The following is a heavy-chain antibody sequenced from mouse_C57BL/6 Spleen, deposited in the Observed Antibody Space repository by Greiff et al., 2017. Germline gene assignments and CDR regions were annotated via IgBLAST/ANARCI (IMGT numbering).Heavy chain of an antibody. D-gene: IGHD1-1*01. V-gene: IGHV14-4*01. CDR2: IDPENGDT. J-gene: IGHJ3*01. Sequence: EVQLQQSGAELVRPGASVKLSCTASGFNIKDDYMHWVKQRPEQGLEWIGWIDPENGDTEYASKFQGKATITADTSSNTAYLQLSSLTSEDTAVYYCTTGYYYGSSFAYWGQGTLDTVSA. CDR3: TTGYYYGSSFAY. CDR1: GFNIKDDY.